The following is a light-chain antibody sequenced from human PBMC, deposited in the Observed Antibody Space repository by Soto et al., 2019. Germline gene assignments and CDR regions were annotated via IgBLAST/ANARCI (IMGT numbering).Light chain of an antibody. CDR2: ATS. Sequence: DVQMTQSPSSLSAFVGDRVTITCRASQGIAPYLAWFQQKPGKVPKLLIYATSTLQSGVPSRFSGSGSGTDFTLTSNSLQPEDVGTYYYQKYNSAPLTFGGGTKVEIK. CDR1: QGIAPY. J-gene: IGKJ4*01. CDR3: QKYNSAPLT. V-gene: IGKV1-27*01.